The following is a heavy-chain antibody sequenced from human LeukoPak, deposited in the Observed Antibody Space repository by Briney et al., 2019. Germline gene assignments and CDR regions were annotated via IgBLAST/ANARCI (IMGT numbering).Heavy chain of an antibody. Sequence: PGGSLRLSCAASGFTFSSYSMSWVRQAPGKGLEWVSSISSSSSYIYYADSVKGRFTISTDNAKNSLYLQMNSLRAEDTGMYYCAREIAAAGTNYFDYWGQRSLVTLYS. CDR1: GFTFSSYS. J-gene: IGHJ4*02. V-gene: IGHV3-21*01. D-gene: IGHD6-13*01. CDR2: ISSSSSYI. CDR3: AREIAAAGTNYFDY.